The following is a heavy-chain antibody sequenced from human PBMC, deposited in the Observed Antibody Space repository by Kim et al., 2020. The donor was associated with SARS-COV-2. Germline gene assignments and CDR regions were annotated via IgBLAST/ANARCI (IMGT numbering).Heavy chain of an antibody. CDR1: GFTFDDYA. CDR3: AKDVVPAARYYYYGMDV. CDR2: ISWNSGSI. J-gene: IGHJ6*02. D-gene: IGHD2-2*01. Sequence: GGSLRLSCAASGFTFDDYAMHWVRQAPGKGLEWVSGISWNSGSIGYADSVKGRFTISRDNAKNSLYLQMNSLRAEDTALYYCAKDVVPAARYYYYGMDVWGQGTTVTVSS. V-gene: IGHV3-9*01.